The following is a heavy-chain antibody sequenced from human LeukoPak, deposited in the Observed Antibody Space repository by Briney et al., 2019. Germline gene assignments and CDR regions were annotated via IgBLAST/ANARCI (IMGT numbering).Heavy chain of an antibody. Sequence: ASVKVSCKASGYTFTGYYMHWERQAPGQGLEWMGRINPNSGGTNYAQKFQGRVTITADESTSTAYMELSSLRSEDAAVYYCARGYYYYGMDVWGQGTTVTVSS. J-gene: IGHJ6*02. V-gene: IGHV1-2*06. CDR1: GYTFTGYY. CDR3: ARGYYYYGMDV. CDR2: INPNSGGT.